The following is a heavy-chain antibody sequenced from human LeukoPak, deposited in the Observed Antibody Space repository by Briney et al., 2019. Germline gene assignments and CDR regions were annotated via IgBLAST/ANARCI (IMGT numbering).Heavy chain of an antibody. CDR3: ARMYCSRGSCYPLFYYNAMDV. D-gene: IGHD2-15*01. CDR1: GGTFSSYA. CDR2: IIPILGIA. J-gene: IGHJ6*02. V-gene: IGHV1-69*04. Sequence: SVKVSCKASGGTFSSYAISWVRQAPGQGLEWMGRIIPILGIANYAQKFQGRVTITADKSTSTAYMELSSLRSEDTAVYYCARMYCSRGSCYPLFYYNAMDVWGQGTTVTVSS.